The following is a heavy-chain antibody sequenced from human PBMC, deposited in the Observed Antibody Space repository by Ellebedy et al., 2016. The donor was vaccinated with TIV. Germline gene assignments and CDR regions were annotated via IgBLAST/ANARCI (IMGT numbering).Heavy chain of an antibody. J-gene: IGHJ3*02. D-gene: IGHD1-26*01. CDR3: ASFGSSRGTYDAFDI. CDR1: GYTFTGYY. CDR2: INPNSGGT. Sequence: ASVKVSCKASGYTFTGYYMHWVRQAPGQGLEWMGWINPNSGGTNYAQKLQGRVTMTTDTSTSTAYMELRSLRSDDTAVYYCASFGSSRGTYDAFDIWGQGTMVTVSS. V-gene: IGHV1-2*02.